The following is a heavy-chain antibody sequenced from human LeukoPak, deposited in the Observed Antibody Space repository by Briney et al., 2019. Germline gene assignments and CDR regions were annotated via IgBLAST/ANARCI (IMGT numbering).Heavy chain of an antibody. CDR3: ARGPETYYYDSSSYY. CDR1: EFTFSSYW. V-gene: IGHV3-74*01. CDR2: INSDGSTT. J-gene: IGHJ4*02. D-gene: IGHD3-22*01. Sequence: GGSLRLSCAASEFTFSSYWMRWVRQAPGKGLVWVSRINSDGSTTNYADSVKGRFTISRDNAKSTLYLQMNSLRAEDTAVYYCARGPETYYYDSSSYYWGQGTLVTVSS.